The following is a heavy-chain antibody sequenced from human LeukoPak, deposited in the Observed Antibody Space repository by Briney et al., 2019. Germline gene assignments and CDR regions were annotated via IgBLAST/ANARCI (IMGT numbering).Heavy chain of an antibody. CDR3: ARDPRSGKSGFDY. CDR2: LRGDGDT. CDR1: GFSFSNYA. Sequence: PGGSLRLSCAASGFSFSNYAMSWVRQAPARGLEWVSSLRGDGDTFYADSVKGRFTLSRDDSKNTLYLQMNSLRAEDTAVYYCARDPRSGKSGFDYWGQGTLVTVSS. D-gene: IGHD3-3*01. J-gene: IGHJ4*02. V-gene: IGHV3-23*01.